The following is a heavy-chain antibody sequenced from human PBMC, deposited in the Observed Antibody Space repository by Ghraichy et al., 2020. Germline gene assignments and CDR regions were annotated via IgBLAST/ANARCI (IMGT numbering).Heavy chain of an antibody. V-gene: IGHV4-61*02. Sequence: SETLSLTCTVSGGSISSGSYYWSWIRQPAGKGLEWIGRIYTSGSTNYNPSLKSRVTISVDTSKNQFSLKLSSVTAADTAVYYCARDKSGRDSSSWYDAFDIWGQGTMVTVSS. CDR1: GGSISSGSYY. CDR2: IYTSGST. J-gene: IGHJ3*02. CDR3: ARDKSGRDSSSWYDAFDI. D-gene: IGHD6-13*01.